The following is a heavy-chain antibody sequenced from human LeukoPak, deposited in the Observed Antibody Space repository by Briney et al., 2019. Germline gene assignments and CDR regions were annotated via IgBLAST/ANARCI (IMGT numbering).Heavy chain of an antibody. CDR3: ARPYYYDSRIDP. CDR2: TYYSGST. D-gene: IGHD3-22*01. CDR1: GVSISSGDYY. J-gene: IGHJ5*02. V-gene: IGHV4-30-4*01. Sequence: SETLSLTCTVSGVSISSGDYYWSWIRQPPGKGLEWIGYTYYSGSTYYNPSLKSRVTISVDTSKDQFSLKLSSVTAADTAVYYCARPYYYDSRIDPWGQGTRVTVSS.